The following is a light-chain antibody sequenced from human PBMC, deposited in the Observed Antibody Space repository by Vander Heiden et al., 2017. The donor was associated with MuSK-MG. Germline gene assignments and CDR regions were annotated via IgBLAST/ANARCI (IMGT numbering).Light chain of an antibody. CDR2: AAS. CDR1: QSIRTY. V-gene: IGKV1-39*01. J-gene: IGKJ1*01. Sequence: DIQMTQSPSSLSASVGDRVTITCRTNQSIRTYLNWYQQKPGRAPKVLIHAASSLSSGVPSRFSDSGSGTEFTLTISRLQPEDFATYFCQQRDSLPRTFGQGTKVDI. CDR3: QQRDSLPRT.